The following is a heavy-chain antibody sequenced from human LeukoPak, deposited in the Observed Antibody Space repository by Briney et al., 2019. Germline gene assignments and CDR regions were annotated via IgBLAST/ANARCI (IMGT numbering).Heavy chain of an antibody. CDR2: IYSGGST. D-gene: IGHD4-11*01. CDR1: GFTVRSNY. V-gene: IGHV3-53*01. Sequence: GGSLRLSCAASGFTVRSNYMSWVRQAPGKGLEWVSVIYSGGSTYYADSVKGRFTISRDNSKNTLYLQMNSLRAEDTAVYYCARDPTGDAFDIWGQGTMVTVS. CDR3: ARDPTGDAFDI. J-gene: IGHJ3*02.